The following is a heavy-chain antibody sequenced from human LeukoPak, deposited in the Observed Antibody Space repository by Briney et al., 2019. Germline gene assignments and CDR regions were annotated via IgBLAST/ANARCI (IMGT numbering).Heavy chain of an antibody. J-gene: IGHJ4*02. CDR2: INPNSGGT. CDR1: GYTFTSYY. Sequence: GASVKVSCTASGYTFTSYYMHWVRQAPGQGLEWMGWINPNSGGTNYAQKFQGWVTMTRDTSISTAYMELSRLRSDDTAVYYCARGGSSGYYYGSDYWGQGTLVTVSS. D-gene: IGHD3-22*01. CDR3: ARGGSSGYYYGSDY. V-gene: IGHV1-2*04.